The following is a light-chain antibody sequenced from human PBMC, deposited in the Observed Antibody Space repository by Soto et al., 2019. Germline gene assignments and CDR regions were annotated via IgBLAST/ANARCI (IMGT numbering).Light chain of an antibody. CDR2: DDD. CDR1: SSNLGCNS. Sequence: QSVLTQPPSVSAAPGQRFTISCSGSSSNLGCNSVSWYQQLPGTAPKLLIYDDDKRPSGIPDRFSGSKSGTSATLGITGFQTGDEADYYCGSWDSSLSAYVFGTGTKVTVL. J-gene: IGLJ1*01. CDR3: GSWDSSLSAYV. V-gene: IGLV1-51*01.